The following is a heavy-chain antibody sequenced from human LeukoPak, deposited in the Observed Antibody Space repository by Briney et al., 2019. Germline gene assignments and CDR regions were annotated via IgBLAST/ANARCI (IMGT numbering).Heavy chain of an antibody. CDR3: AATLYYDILTGSIIGPFDY. Sequence: SETLSLTCTVSGGSISSYYWSWIRQPPGKGLEWIGYIFYSGSTNYNPSLKSRVTISVDTSKNQFSLKLSSVTAADTAVYYCAATLYYDILTGSIIGPFDYWGQGTLVTVSS. J-gene: IGHJ4*02. V-gene: IGHV4-59*01. D-gene: IGHD3-9*01. CDR1: GGSISSYY. CDR2: IFYSGST.